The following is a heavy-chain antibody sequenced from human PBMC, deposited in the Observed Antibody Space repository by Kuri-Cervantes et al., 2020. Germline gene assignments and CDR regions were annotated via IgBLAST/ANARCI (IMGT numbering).Heavy chain of an antibody. CDR1: GFTFSSYS. D-gene: IGHD2-15*01. J-gene: IGHJ6*02. Sequence: GESLKISCAASGFTFSSYSMNWVRQAPGKGLEWVSYISSSSSTIYYAASVKGRFTISRDNSKNTLYLQINSLRAEDTAVYYCTRLGYCSGGRCYGMDVWGQGTTVTVSS. V-gene: IGHV3-48*01. CDR2: ISSSSSTI. CDR3: TRLGYCSGGRCYGMDV.